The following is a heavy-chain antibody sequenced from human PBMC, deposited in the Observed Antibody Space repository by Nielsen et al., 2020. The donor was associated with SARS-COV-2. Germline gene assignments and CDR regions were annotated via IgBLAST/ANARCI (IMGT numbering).Heavy chain of an antibody. CDR1: GGSISSSNW. CDR3: ARGATWIQLWLRYFDY. J-gene: IGHJ4*02. D-gene: IGHD5-18*01. CDR2: IYHSGST. Sequence: SETLSLTCAVSGGSISSSNWWSWVRQPPGKGLEWIGEIYHSGSTNYNPSLKSRVTISVDKSKNQFSLKLSSVTAADTAVYYCARGATWIQLWLRYFDYWGQGTLVTVSS. V-gene: IGHV4-4*02.